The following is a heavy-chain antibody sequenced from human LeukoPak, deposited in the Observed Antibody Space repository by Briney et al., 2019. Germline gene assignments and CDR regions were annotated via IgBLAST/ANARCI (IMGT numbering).Heavy chain of an antibody. CDR3: ARDSVTVTTYYYYYYMDV. J-gene: IGHJ6*03. D-gene: IGHD4-17*01. CDR2: IKQDGSEK. Sequence: GGSLRLSCAASGFTFSSYWMSWVRQAPGKGLEWVANIKQDGSEKYYVDSVKGRFTISRDNAKNSLYLQMNNLRAEDTAVYYCARDSVTVTTYYYYYYMDVWGKGTTVTVSS. V-gene: IGHV3-7*01. CDR1: GFTFSSYW.